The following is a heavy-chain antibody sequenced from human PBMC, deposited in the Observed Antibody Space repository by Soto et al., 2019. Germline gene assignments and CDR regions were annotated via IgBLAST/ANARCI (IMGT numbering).Heavy chain of an antibody. Sequence: QVQLQESGPGLLKTSQTLSLTCTVSGGSISSGDYYWRWIRQSPGQGLEWIGYITYRGRTNYNPYLQSRVTMSVDTSKNLFSLRLSSVTAADTAVYFCARDYRPTYYYDSGGYYPPTYFDSWGQGALVTVSS. V-gene: IGHV4-30-4*08. D-gene: IGHD3-22*01. J-gene: IGHJ4*02. CDR2: ITYRGRT. CDR1: GGSISSGDYY. CDR3: ARDYRPTYYYDSGGYYPPTYFDS.